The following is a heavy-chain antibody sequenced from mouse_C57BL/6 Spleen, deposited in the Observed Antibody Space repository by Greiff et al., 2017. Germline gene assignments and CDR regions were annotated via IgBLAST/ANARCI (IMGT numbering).Heavy chain of an antibody. CDR2: IDPETGGT. J-gene: IGHJ2*01. V-gene: IGHV1-15*01. Sequence: VQLQESGAELVRPGASVTLSCKASGYTFTDYEMHWVKQTPVYGLEWIGAIDPETGGTAYNQKFKGKAILTADKSSSTAYMELRSLTSEDSAVYYCTRTRDYWGQGTTLTVSS. CDR3: TRTRDY. CDR1: GYTFTDYE.